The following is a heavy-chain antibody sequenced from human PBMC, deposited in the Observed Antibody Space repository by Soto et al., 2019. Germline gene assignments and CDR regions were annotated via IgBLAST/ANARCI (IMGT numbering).Heavy chain of an antibody. CDR3: ATDLITMIVVVIPRRAFDI. CDR2: ISYDGSNK. Sequence: GGSLRLSCAASGFTFSSYGMHWVRQAPGKGLERVAVISYDGSNKYYADSVKGRFTISRDNSKNTLYLQMNSLRAEDTAVYYCATDLITMIVVVIPRRAFDIWGQGTMVTVSS. D-gene: IGHD3-22*01. V-gene: IGHV3-30*03. CDR1: GFTFSSYG. J-gene: IGHJ3*02.